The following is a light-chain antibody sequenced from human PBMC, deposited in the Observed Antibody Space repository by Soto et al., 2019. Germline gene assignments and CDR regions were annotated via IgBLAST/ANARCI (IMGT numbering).Light chain of an antibody. CDR1: SSNIGAGYD. CDR2: GNT. Sequence: QSVLTQPPSVSGAPGQRVTISCTGSSSNIGAGYDVHWYQQFPGTTPKFLIYGNTNRPSGVPDRFSASKSGTSASLDITGLQAEDEAEYFCQSYDSSPTVVFGGGTKVTVL. V-gene: IGLV1-40*01. J-gene: IGLJ2*01. CDR3: QSYDSSPTVV.